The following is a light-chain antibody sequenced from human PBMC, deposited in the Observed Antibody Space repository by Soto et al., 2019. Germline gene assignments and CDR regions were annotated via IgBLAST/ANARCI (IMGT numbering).Light chain of an antibody. CDR1: QSVSSN. V-gene: IGKV3-15*01. J-gene: IGKJ4*01. CDR3: QQRSNWPPVT. Sequence: ETLMTQSPATLSVSPGERATLSCMASQSVSSNLAWYQQRPGQAARLLIYSVSSRDTDIPARFSGSGSGTAFTLTISSLEPEDFAVHYCQQRSNWPPVTFGGGTKVDIK. CDR2: SVS.